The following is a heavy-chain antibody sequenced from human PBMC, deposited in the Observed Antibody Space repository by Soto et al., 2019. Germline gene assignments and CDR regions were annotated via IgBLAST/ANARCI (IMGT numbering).Heavy chain of an antibody. D-gene: IGHD3-22*01. J-gene: IGHJ4*02. Sequence: ASVKVSCKASGGTFTNYSISWVRQAPVQGLEWMGWSSALNGNTNYAQKLQGRVTMTTDTSTSTAYMELRSLRSDDTAVYYCATTRNYYDSSGPEYYFDYWGQGTLVTVSS. CDR1: GGTFTNYS. V-gene: IGHV1-18*01. CDR3: ATTRNYYDSSGPEYYFDY. CDR2: SSALNGNT.